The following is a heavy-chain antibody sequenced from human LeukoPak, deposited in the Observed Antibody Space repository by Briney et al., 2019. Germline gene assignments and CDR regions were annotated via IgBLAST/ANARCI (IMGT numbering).Heavy chain of an antibody. CDR1: SGSISSSSYY. J-gene: IGHJ6*03. CDR3: ARPPAGPTSGYYYYMDV. CDR2: IYYSGST. V-gene: IGHV4-39*01. D-gene: IGHD3-10*01. Sequence: PSETLSLTCTVSSGSISSSSYYWGWIRQPPGKGLEWIGSIYYSGSTYYNPSLKSRVTISVDTSKNQFSLKLSSVTAADTAVYYCARPPAGPTSGYYYYMDVWGKGTTVTVSS.